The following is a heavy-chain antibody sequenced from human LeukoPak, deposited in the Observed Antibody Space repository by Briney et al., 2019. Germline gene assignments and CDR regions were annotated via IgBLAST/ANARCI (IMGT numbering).Heavy chain of an antibody. Sequence: PSQTLSLTCAVPGGSISSGGYSWSWIRQPPGKGLEWIGYIYHSGSTYYNPSFKSRVTISVDRSKNQFSLKLSSVTAADTAVYYCARGEYGGNSIISLFDYWGQGTLVTVSS. D-gene: IGHD4-23*01. J-gene: IGHJ4*02. CDR2: IYHSGST. CDR1: GGSISSGGYS. CDR3: ARGEYGGNSIISLFDY. V-gene: IGHV4-30-2*01.